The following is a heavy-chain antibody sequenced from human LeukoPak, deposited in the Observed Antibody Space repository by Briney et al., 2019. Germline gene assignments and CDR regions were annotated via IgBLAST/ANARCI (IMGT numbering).Heavy chain of an antibody. CDR3: ARDYPKYSSSWYYWFDP. CDR2: INHSGST. CDR1: GGSFSGYY. D-gene: IGHD6-13*01. Sequence: SETLSLTCAVYGGSFSGYYWSWIRQPPGKGLEWSGEINHSGSTNYSPSLKSRVTISVDPSKNQFSLKLSSVTAADTAVYYCARDYPKYSSSWYYWFDPWGQGTLVTVSS. V-gene: IGHV4-34*01. J-gene: IGHJ5*02.